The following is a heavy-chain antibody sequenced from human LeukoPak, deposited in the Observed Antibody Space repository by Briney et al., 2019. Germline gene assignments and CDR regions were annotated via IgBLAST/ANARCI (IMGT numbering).Heavy chain of an antibody. D-gene: IGHD6-19*01. J-gene: IGHJ6*03. CDR2: INPNSGGT. Sequence: GASVKVSCKASGYTFTGYYMHWVRQAPGQGLEWMGWINPNSGGTNYAQKFQGRVTMTTDTSTSTAYMELRSLRSDDTAVYYCARDSVAYAYYYYMDVWGKGTTVTISS. V-gene: IGHV1-2*02. CDR1: GYTFTGYY. CDR3: ARDSVAYAYYYYMDV.